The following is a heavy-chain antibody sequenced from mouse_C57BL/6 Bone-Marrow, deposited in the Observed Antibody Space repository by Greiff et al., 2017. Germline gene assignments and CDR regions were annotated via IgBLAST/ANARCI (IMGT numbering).Heavy chain of an antibody. CDR2: ICPGGSYT. D-gene: IGHD1-1*02. CDR1: GFTFSGYA. CDR3: ARDQARAGRGY. V-gene: IGHV5-4*01. Sequence: EVQLQESGAGLVKPGASVKLSCAASGFTFSGYAMTWVRQTPGQRLEWVATICPGGSYTYYPDNVKGRVTITTDNANNNVYLQISNLNSEDTAMYYCARDQARAGRGYWG. J-gene: IGHJ2*01.